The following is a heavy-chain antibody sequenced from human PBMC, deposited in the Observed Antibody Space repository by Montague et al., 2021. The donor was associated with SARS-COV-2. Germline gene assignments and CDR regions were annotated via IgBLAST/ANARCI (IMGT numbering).Heavy chain of an antibody. CDR2: TYYRSKWYN. Sequence: CAISGDSVSRNSATWKSIRQSPSKRLEWLGRTYYRSKWYNDYAVSVKSRITINPDTSKNQISLRLNSVTPEDTAVYYCARTSASSDYWGQGTLVTVSS. D-gene: IGHD1-26*01. V-gene: IGHV6-1*01. J-gene: IGHJ4*02. CDR3: ARTSASSDY. CDR1: GDSVSRNSAT.